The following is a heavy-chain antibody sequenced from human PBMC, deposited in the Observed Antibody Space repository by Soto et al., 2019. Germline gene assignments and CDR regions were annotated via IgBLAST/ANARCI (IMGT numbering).Heavy chain of an antibody. J-gene: IGHJ4*02. CDR1: GFTFSSYA. V-gene: IGHV3-21*01. CDR3: AREELVGGWY. Sequence: EVQLLESGGGLVQPGGSLRLSCAASGFTFSSYAMSWVRQAPGKGLEWVSSISSSSSYIYYADSVKGRFTISRDNAKNSLYLQMNSLRAEDTAVYYCAREELVGGWYWGQGTLVTVSS. CDR2: ISSSSSYI. D-gene: IGHD3-10*01.